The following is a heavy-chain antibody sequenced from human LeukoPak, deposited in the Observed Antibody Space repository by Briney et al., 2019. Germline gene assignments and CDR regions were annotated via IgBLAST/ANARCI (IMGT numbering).Heavy chain of an antibody. CDR2: INSDGSST. CDR3: VGGSGWLFDY. CDR1: GFTFSSHW. J-gene: IGHJ4*02. Sequence: GGSLRLSCVASGFTFSSHWMHWVRQAPGKGLVWVSRINSDGSSTSYADSVKGRFTISRDNAKNSVYLQINSLRVEDTAVYWCVGGSGWLFDYWGQGTLVTVSS. D-gene: IGHD6-19*01. V-gene: IGHV3-74*01.